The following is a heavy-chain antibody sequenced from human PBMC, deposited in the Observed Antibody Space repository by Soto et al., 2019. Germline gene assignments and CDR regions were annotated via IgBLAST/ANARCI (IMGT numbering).Heavy chain of an antibody. Sequence: SETLSLTCTVSGGSISSGGYYWSWIRQHPGKGLEWIGYIYYSGSTYYNPSLKSRVTISVDTSKNQFSLKLSSVTAADTAVYYCARGYCSGGSCALFDYWGQGTLVTVSS. D-gene: IGHD2-15*01. J-gene: IGHJ4*02. CDR3: ARGYCSGGSCALFDY. CDR2: IYYSGST. V-gene: IGHV4-31*02. CDR1: GGSISSGGYY.